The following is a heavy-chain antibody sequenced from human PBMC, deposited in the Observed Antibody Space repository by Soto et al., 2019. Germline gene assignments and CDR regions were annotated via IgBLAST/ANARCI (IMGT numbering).Heavy chain of an antibody. CDR3: AADWSNRPFDF. J-gene: IGHJ4*02. V-gene: IGHV1-58*01. Sequence: QMQLMQSGPEVKKPGTSVKVSCKASGFTLTSADVQWVRQTRGQRLEWIGWIVGGSGSTNDAQQFHGRLAITRDMSTSTVYMELSSLRSEDTAVYYCAADWSNRPFDFWGQGTLVTVSS. D-gene: IGHD3-3*01. CDR1: GFTLTSAD. CDR2: IVGGSGST.